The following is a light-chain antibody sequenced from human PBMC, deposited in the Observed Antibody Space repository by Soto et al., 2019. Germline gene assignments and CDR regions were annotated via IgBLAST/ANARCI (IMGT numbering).Light chain of an antibody. CDR1: QSLLYDNGYNY. CDR2: WAS. V-gene: IGKV2-28*01. J-gene: IGKJ2*01. CDR3: MQALHTPYT. Sequence: EIVMTQSPLSLPVSLGEPASISCRSSQSLLYDNGYNYVDWYLQKPGQSPQLLIYWASNRASGVPDRFSGRGSGTDFTLRISRVEAEDVGVYYCMQALHTPYTFGQGTKLEIK.